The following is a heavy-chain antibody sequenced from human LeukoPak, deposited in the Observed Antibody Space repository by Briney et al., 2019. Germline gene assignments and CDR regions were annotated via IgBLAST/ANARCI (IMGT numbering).Heavy chain of an antibody. CDR3: ARDHRGAATPMYNWFDP. CDR2: ISAYNGNT. D-gene: IGHD1-26*01. J-gene: IGHJ5*02. V-gene: IGHV1-18*01. CDR1: GYTFTCYG. Sequence: ASVKVSCKASGYTFTCYGISWVRQAPGQGLEWMGWISAYNGNTNYAQKLQGRVTMTTDTSTSTAYMELRSLRSDDTAVYYCARDHRGAATPMYNWFDPWGQGTLVTVSS.